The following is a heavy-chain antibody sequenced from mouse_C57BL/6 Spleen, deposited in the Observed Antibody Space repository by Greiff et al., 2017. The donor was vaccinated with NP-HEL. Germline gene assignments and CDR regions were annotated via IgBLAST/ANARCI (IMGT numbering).Heavy chain of an antibody. V-gene: IGHV1-82*01. J-gene: IGHJ2*01. CDR2: IYPGDGDT. CDR3: AREGPAVGFDY. Sequence: QVQLQQSGPELVKPGASVKISCKASGYAFSSSWMNWVKQRPGKGLEWIGRIYPGDGDTNYNVKFKGKATLTADKSSSTAYMQLSSLTSEDSAVYFCAREGPAVGFDYWGQGTTLTVSS. CDR1: GYAFSSSW. D-gene: IGHD1-1*01.